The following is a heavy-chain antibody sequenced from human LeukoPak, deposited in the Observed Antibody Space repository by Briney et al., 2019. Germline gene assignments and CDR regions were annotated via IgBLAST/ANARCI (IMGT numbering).Heavy chain of an antibody. Sequence: QPGGSLRLSCAASGFTFSAFAMHWVRQAPGKGLEWVAVISYDGSNKNYADSVKGRFTISRDNSKNTLYLQMNSLRAEDTAVYYCAKYCSSTSCYEGVVGANDYWGQGTLVTVSS. CDR2: ISYDGSNK. CDR3: AKYCSSTSCYEGVVGANDY. J-gene: IGHJ4*02. D-gene: IGHD2-2*01. V-gene: IGHV3-30*18. CDR1: GFTFSAFA.